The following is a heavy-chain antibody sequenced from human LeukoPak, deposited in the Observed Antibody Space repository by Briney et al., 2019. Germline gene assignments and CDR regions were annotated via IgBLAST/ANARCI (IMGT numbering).Heavy chain of an antibody. D-gene: IGHD1-1*01. Sequence: GGSLRLSCAASGFTFSSYGMHWVRQAPGKGLEWVSSISSSSSNIYYADSVKGRFTISRDNAKNSLYLQMNSLRAEDTAVYYCARCTTGRTFGSLREIKRSREIDYWGQGTLVTVSS. J-gene: IGHJ4*02. CDR1: GFTFSSYG. V-gene: IGHV3-21*01. CDR3: ARCTTGRTFGSLREIKRSREIDY. CDR2: ISSSSSNI.